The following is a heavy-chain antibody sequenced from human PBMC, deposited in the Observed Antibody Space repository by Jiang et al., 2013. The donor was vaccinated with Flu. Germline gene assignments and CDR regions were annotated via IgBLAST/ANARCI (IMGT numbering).Heavy chain of an antibody. CDR1: GGSISSSSYY. V-gene: IGHV4-39*01. CDR2: IYYSGST. CDR3: ARLGGGTMVRGVIITPHFDY. J-gene: IGHJ4*02. Sequence: GLVKPSETLSLTCTVSGGSISSSSYYWGWIRQPPGKGLEWIGSIYYSGSTYYNPSPKSRVTISVDTSKNQFSLKLSSVTAADTAVYYCARLGGGTMVRGVIITPHFDYWGQGTLVTVSS. D-gene: IGHD3-10*01.